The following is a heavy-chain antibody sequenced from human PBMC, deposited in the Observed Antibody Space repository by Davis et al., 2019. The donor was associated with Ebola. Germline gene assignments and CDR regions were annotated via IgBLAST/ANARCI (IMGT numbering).Heavy chain of an antibody. CDR1: GFSFNTYA. D-gene: IGHD5-12*01. CDR3: VKVGVATLTGWYGMDA. Sequence: AGSLRLSCPASGFSFNTYAMSWVRQAPGKGLEWFWFIRVNGATRYYADSVKCRFTISRATSRNNLYLEMNILRAEDTAVYYCVKVGVATLTGWYGMDAWGRGTTVTVSS. CDR2: IRVNGATR. J-gene: IGHJ6*02. V-gene: IGHV3-23*01.